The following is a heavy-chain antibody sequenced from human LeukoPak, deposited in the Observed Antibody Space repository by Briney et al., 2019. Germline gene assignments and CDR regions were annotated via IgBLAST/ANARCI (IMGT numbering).Heavy chain of an antibody. CDR2: ISSSSSYI. V-gene: IGHV3-21*01. CDR3: ARGGPSGGGFDY. J-gene: IGHJ4*02. CDR1: GLTFSSYS. Sequence: GGSLRLSCAASGLTFSSYSMNWVRQAPGKGLEWVSSISSSSSYIYYADSVKGRFTISRDNAKNSLYLQMNSLRAEDTAVYYCARGGPSGGGFDYWGQGTLVTVSS. D-gene: IGHD5-12*01.